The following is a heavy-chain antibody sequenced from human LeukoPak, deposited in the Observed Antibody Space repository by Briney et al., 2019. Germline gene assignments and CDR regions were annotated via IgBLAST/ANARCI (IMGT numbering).Heavy chain of an antibody. CDR3: ARGSIVGATFDYFDY. CDR1: GYTFTDYH. Sequence: GSVKVSCKASGYTFTDYHMHWVRQAPGQGLEWMGWINPNSGGTNYAQKFQGRVTMTRDTSISTAYMDLSRLRSDDTAVYYCARGSIVGATFDYFDYWGQGTLVTVSS. CDR2: INPNSGGT. D-gene: IGHD1-26*01. V-gene: IGHV1-2*02. J-gene: IGHJ4*02.